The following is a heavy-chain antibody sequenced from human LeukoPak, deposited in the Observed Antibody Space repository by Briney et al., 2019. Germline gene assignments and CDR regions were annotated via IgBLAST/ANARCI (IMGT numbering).Heavy chain of an antibody. D-gene: IGHD6-19*01. J-gene: IGHJ4*02. CDR1: GGSISSNNW. CDR2: IYHSGST. V-gene: IGHV4-4*02. CDR3: ARSEWLGPFDY. Sequence: SETLSLTCAVSGGSISSNNWWGWVRQPPGKGLEWIGEIYHSGSTNYNPSLKSRVTISVDKSKNQFSLKLSSVTAADTAVYYCARSEWLGPFDYWGQGTLVTVSS.